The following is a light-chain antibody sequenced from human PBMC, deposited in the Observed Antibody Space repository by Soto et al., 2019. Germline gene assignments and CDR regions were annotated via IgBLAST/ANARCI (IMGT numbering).Light chain of an antibody. J-gene: IGKJ1*01. CDR2: TAS. CDR3: QQFHRYPWT. CDR1: QSISDL. Sequence: DIQMTQSPSTLSASVGDRVTITCRASQSISDLLAWYQQKPGKAPKLLIYTASNLESGAPFRFSGSGSGTEFALTISSLQPDDFATYYCQQFHRYPWTFGQGTKVEIK. V-gene: IGKV1-5*03.